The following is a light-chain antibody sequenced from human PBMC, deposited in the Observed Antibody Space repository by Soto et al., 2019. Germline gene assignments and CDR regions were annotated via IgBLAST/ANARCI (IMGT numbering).Light chain of an antibody. CDR2: EVS. CDR3: SSYGGSNTFWL. CDR1: SSDVGAYNY. V-gene: IGLV2-8*01. J-gene: IGLJ2*01. Sequence: QSVLTQPPSASGSPGQSVTISCTGTSSDVGAYNYVSWYQQHPGKAPKLMISEVSKRPSGVPDRFSGSKSGNTASLIVSGLQAEDEADYYCSSYGGSNTFWLFGGGTKLTVL.